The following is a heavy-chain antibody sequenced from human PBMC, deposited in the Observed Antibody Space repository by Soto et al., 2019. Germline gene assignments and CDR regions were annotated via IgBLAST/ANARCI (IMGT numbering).Heavy chain of an antibody. CDR1: GDSISSSSYY. CDR2: IYYSGST. Sequence: SETLSLTCTVSGDSISSSSYYWGWIRQPPGKGLEWIGSIYYSGSTYYNPSLKSRVTISVDTSKNQFSLKLSSVTAADTAVYYCARHFGDYGVLYYYYYMDVWGKGTTVTVSS. V-gene: IGHV4-39*01. D-gene: IGHD4-17*01. J-gene: IGHJ6*03. CDR3: ARHFGDYGVLYYYYYMDV.